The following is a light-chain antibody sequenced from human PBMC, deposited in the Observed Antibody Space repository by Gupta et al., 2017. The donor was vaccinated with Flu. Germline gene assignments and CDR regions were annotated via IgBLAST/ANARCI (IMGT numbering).Light chain of an antibody. V-gene: IGLV4-69*01. CDR1: SGHSDYA. CDR2: INNDGSH. CDR3: QTWGTGFGV. J-gene: IGLJ3*02. Sequence: QLVLAQSPSASASLGASVNLTCTLSSGHSDYAIAWHQQQPEKGPRYLMRINNDGSHKNGDGIPDRFSGSSSGAERYLTISSLQSEDEAGYYCQTWGTGFGVFGGGTKLTVL.